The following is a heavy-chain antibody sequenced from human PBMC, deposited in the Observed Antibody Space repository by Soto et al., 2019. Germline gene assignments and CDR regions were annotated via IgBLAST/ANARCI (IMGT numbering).Heavy chain of an antibody. CDR2: IDHGGST. J-gene: IGHJ4*02. Sequence: SETLSLTCAIYGGTFSSHSRSWVRQPPGKGLEWIGEIDHGGSTNYNPSLKSRVTISGDTSKNQFSLELRSLTAADTGVYYCAAYDVGTIIQDYWGQGTRVTVTS. V-gene: IGHV4-34*08. CDR3: AAYDVGTIIQDY. CDR1: GGTFSSHS. D-gene: IGHD2-21*02.